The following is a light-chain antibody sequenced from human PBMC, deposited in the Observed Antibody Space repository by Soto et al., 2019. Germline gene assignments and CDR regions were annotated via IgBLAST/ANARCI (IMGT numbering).Light chain of an antibody. J-gene: IGKJ2*02. Sequence: DIVMTQSPDSLAVSLGARATINCKYSQSVLYSSDSRNYLAWYQQKPGQPPKLLISWASTRESGVPDRFSGSGSGTDFTLTIGSLQAEDVAVYYCQQYLSPECTFGQGTKVEIK. CDR3: QQYLSPECT. CDR2: WAS. CDR1: QSVLYSSDSRNY. V-gene: IGKV4-1*01.